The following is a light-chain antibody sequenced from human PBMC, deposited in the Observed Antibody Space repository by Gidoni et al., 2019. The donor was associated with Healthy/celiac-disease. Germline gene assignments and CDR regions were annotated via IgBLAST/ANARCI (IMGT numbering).Light chain of an antibody. V-gene: IGKV1-5*03. CDR1: QSISSW. CDR2: KAS. J-gene: IGKJ1*01. Sequence: DIQMTQSPSTLSASVGDRVTITCRASQSISSWLAWYQQKPGKAPKLLIYKASSLESGVPSRFSGSGSGTAFTLTISSLQPDDLATSYCQQYNSSPWTFGQGTKVEIK. CDR3: QQYNSSPWT.